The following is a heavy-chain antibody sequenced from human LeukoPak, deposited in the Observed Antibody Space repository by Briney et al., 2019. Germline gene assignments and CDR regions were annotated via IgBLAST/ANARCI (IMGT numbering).Heavy chain of an antibody. CDR2: ISGDGGST. CDR1: GFTFDDYA. D-gene: IGHD6-19*01. Sequence: GGSLRLSCAASGFTFDDYAMHWVRQAPGKGLEWVSLISGDGGSTYYAASVKGRFTISRDNSKNSLYLQMDSLRTEDTALYYCVKDPSGWYNYWGQGTLVTVSS. CDR3: VKDPSGWYNY. J-gene: IGHJ4*02. V-gene: IGHV3-43*02.